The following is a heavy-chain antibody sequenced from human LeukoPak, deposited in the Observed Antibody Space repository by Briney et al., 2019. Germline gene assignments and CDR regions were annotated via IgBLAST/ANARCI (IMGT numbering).Heavy chain of an antibody. J-gene: IGHJ4*02. CDR1: GGTFSSYA. CDR2: IIPIFGTA. CDR3: ARDRVPPYCGGDCYHYDY. V-gene: IGHV1-69*13. Sequence: ASVKVSCKASGGTFSSYAIGWVRQAPGQGLEWMGGIIPIFGTANYAQKFQGRVTITADESTSTAYMELSSLRSEDTAVYYCARDRVPPYCGGDCYHYDYWGQGTLVTVSS. D-gene: IGHD2-21*02.